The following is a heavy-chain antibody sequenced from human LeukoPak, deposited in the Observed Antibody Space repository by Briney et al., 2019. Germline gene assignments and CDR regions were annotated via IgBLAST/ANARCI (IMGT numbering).Heavy chain of an antibody. CDR3: ARYDDIAAAGTY. V-gene: IGHV4-61*08. Sequence: PSETLSLTCTVSGGSISSGGYYWSWIRQHPGKGLEWIGYIYYSGSTNYNPSLKSRVTISVDTSKNQFSLKLSSVTAADTAVYYCARYDDIAAAGTYWGQGTLVTVSS. J-gene: IGHJ4*02. CDR1: GGSISSGGYY. D-gene: IGHD6-13*01. CDR2: IYYSGST.